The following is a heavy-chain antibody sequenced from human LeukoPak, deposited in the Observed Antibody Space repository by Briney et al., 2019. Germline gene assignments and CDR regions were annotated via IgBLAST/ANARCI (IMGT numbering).Heavy chain of an antibody. CDR2: ISGSSNTI. V-gene: IGHV3-48*01. J-gene: IGHJ3*02. CDR3: VRNDGDKAFDI. CDR1: GFTFSSYS. Sequence: HPGGSLRLSCAASGFTFSSYSMNWVRQAPGKGLEWVSYISGSSNTIYHAVSVEGRFTTSRDNAKNSLYLQMNSLRAEDTAVYYCVRNDGDKAFDIWGQGTMVTVSS. D-gene: IGHD4-17*01.